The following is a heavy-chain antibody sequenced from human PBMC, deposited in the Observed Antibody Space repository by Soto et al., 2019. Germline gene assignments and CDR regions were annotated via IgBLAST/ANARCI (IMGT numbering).Heavy chain of an antibody. J-gene: IGHJ4*02. CDR1: GFIVSSNY. CDR2: IKTTEDP. V-gene: IGHV3-53*04. Sequence: EVQLVESGGGLVQPGGSLRLSCAASGFIVSSNYMGWVRQAPGKGLEWVSLIKTTEDPFYAHSVSGRFTVSRHDSKNTLFLQMNRLRVEDTAVYYCARVQSDRSGWYHFDYWGQGTLVTVSS. CDR3: ARVQSDRSGWYHFDY. D-gene: IGHD6-19*01.